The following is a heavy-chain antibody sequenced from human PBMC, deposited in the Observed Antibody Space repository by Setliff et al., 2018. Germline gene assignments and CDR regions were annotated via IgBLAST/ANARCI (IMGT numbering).Heavy chain of an antibody. J-gene: IGHJ4*02. CDR1: GGSINSYY. Sequence: SETLSLTCIVSGGSINSYYWTWIRQPPGKGLEWIGYIFYSGSTYYNPSLKSRVSISIDTSETHFSLKLNSVTAADTAVYYCARGRGAIDYWGQGTLVTVSS. V-gene: IGHV4-30-4*08. CDR2: IFYSGST. CDR3: ARGRGAIDY. D-gene: IGHD1-26*01.